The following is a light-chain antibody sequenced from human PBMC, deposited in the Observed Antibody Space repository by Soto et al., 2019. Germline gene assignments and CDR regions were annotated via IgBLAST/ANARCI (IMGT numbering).Light chain of an antibody. CDR1: SSDVGGYNY. V-gene: IGLV2-11*01. CDR3: CSYAGSDTFV. Sequence: QSALTQPRSVSGSPGQSVTISCTGTSSDVGGYNYVSWYQQHPGKAPKLMIYDVTKRPSGVPDRFSASKSGNTASLTISGLQAEDEADYYCCSYAGSDTFVFGGGTKLTVL. J-gene: IGLJ2*01. CDR2: DVT.